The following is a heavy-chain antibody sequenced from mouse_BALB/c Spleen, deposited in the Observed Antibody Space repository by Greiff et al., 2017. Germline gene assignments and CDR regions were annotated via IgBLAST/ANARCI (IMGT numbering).Heavy chain of an antibody. CDR1: GYTFTSYW. Sequence: VKLVESGAELAKPGASVKMSCKASGYTFTSYWMHWVKQRPGQGLEWIGYINPSTGYTEYNQKFKDKATLTADKSSSTAYMQLSSLTSEDSAVYYCAREEGSSRYFDYWGQGTTLTVSS. J-gene: IGHJ2*01. CDR2: INPSTGYT. CDR3: AREEGSSRYFDY. D-gene: IGHD1-1*01. V-gene: IGHV1-7*01.